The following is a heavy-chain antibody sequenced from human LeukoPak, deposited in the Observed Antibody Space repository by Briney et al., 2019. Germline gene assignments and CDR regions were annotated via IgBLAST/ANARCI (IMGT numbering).Heavy chain of an antibody. D-gene: IGHD5-24*01. V-gene: IGHV3-23*01. CDR3: AKDGMATISYYFDY. CDR1: GFTFSSYA. J-gene: IGHJ4*02. CDR2: ISGSGGST. Sequence: GGSLRLSCAASGFTFSSYAMSWVRQAPGKGLEWVSAISGSGGSTYYADSVKGRFTISRDNSKNTLYLQMNSLVAEDTAVYYCAKDGMATISYYFDYWGQGTLVTVSS.